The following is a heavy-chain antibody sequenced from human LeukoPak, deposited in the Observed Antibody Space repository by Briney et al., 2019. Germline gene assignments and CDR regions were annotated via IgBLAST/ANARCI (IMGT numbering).Heavy chain of an antibody. CDR1: GFTFSSSA. CDR3: AKDGSWSCTD. CDR2: IAHHGNNK. J-gene: IGHJ4*02. V-gene: IGHV3-30*02. D-gene: IGHD2-8*02. Sequence: GGSLRLSCGASGFTFSSSAMHWVRQGPGKGVEWVVYIAHHGNNKYYADSVKGRFTISRDNSKGSLYLQMNSLRADDTAVYYCAKDGSWSCTDWGQGTLVRVSS.